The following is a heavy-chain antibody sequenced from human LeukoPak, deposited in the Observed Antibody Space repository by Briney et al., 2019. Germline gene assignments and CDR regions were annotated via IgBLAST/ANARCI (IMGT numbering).Heavy chain of an antibody. D-gene: IGHD3-10*01. CDR1: GYTFTSYG. CDR2: INTNTGNP. V-gene: IGHV7-4-1*02. Sequence: GASVKVSCKASGYTFTSYGMNWVRQAPGQGLEWMGWINTNTGNPTYAQGFTGRFVFSLDTSVSTAYLQISSLKAEDTAVYYCARVHPIMVRGVIMFLDPWGQGTLVTVSS. J-gene: IGHJ5*02. CDR3: ARVHPIMVRGVIMFLDP.